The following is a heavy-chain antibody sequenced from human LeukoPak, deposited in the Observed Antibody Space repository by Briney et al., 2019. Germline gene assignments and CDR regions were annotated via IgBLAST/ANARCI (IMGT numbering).Heavy chain of an antibody. Sequence: GGSPRLSCAASGFTFSNYWMSWVRQAPGKGLEWVANIKQDGREKYYVDSVKGRFTISRDNAKNSLYLQMNSLRAEDTAVYYCAREGYSYLVYYFDYWGQGTPVTVSS. J-gene: IGHJ4*02. V-gene: IGHV3-7*01. CDR3: AREGYSYLVYYFDY. CDR1: GFTFSNYW. CDR2: IKQDGREK. D-gene: IGHD5-18*01.